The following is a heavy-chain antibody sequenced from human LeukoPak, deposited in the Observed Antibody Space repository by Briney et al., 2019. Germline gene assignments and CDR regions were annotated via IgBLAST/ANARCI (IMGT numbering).Heavy chain of an antibody. J-gene: IGHJ4*02. CDR3: ARIPPPRSCSGGSCYSGGSY. D-gene: IGHD2-15*01. CDR1: GGSFSGYY. V-gene: IGHV4-34*01. Sequence: SETLSLTCAVYGGSFSGYYWSWIRQPPGKGLEWIGEINHSGSTNYSPSLKSRVTISVDTSKNQFSLKLSSVTAADTAVYYCARIPPPRSCSGGSCYSGGSYWGQGTLVTVSS. CDR2: INHSGST.